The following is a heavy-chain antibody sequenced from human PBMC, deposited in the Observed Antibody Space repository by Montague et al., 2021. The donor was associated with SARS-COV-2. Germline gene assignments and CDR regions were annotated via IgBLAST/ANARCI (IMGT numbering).Heavy chain of an antibody. CDR2: IYWDDDK. V-gene: IGHV2-5*02. CDR1: GFSLSPSGVG. CDR3: AHYYYDSSGVDY. J-gene: IGHJ4*02. Sequence: VKPTQTLTLTCTFSGFSLSPSGVGVGWIRQPPGKALEWLALIYWDDDKRYSPSLKSRLTITKDTSKNQVVLTMTNMDPVDTATHYCAHYYYDSSGVDYWGQGTLVTVSS. D-gene: IGHD3-22*01.